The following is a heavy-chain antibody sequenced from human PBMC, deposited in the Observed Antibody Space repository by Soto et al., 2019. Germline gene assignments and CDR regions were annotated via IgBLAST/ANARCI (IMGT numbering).Heavy chain of an antibody. Sequence: QVQLVESGGGVVQPGRSLRLSCAASGFTFSSYAMHWVRQAPGKGLEWVAVISHDGSNKYYADSVKGRFTISRDNSKNTLYLQMNSLRAEDTAVYYCARDTGGYDAFDIWGQGTMVTVSS. V-gene: IGHV3-30-3*01. CDR2: ISHDGSNK. CDR3: ARDTGGYDAFDI. CDR1: GFTFSSYA. J-gene: IGHJ3*02. D-gene: IGHD5-12*01.